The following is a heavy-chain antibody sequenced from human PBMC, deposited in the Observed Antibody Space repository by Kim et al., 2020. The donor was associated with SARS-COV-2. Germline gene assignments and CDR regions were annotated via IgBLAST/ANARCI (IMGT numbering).Heavy chain of an antibody. V-gene: IGHV3-23*01. D-gene: IGHD2-2*01. J-gene: IGHJ4*02. Sequence: DSVKGRFTISRDNSKNTLYLQMNSLRAEEPAVYYCAKDSYCSSTSCYFDYWGQGTLVTVSS. CDR3: AKDSYCSSTSCYFDY.